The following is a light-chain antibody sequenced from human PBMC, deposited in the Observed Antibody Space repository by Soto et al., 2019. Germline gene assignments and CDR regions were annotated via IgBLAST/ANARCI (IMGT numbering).Light chain of an antibody. V-gene: IGKV3-15*01. J-gene: IGKJ2*01. CDR3: QQYNNWPPYT. CDR2: GAS. CDR1: QSVSSN. Sequence: EIVMTQSPATLSVSPGERATLSCRASQSVSSNLAWYQHKPGQAPRLLIYGASTRATGIPDRFSGSGSGAEFTLTISSLQSEDFAVYYCQQYNNWPPYTFGQGTKLEIK.